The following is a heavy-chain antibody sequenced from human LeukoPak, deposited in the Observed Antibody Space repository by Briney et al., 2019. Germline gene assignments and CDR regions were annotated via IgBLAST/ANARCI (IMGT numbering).Heavy chain of an antibody. Sequence: GSLRLSCAASGFTFSSYEMNWVRQAPRKGLEWVSYISSSGSTIYYADSVKGRFTISRDNAKNSLYLQMNSLRAEDTAVYYCAELGITMIGGVWGKGTTVTISS. CDR1: GFTFSSYE. CDR3: AELGITMIGGV. D-gene: IGHD3-10*02. V-gene: IGHV3-48*03. CDR2: ISSSGSTI. J-gene: IGHJ6*04.